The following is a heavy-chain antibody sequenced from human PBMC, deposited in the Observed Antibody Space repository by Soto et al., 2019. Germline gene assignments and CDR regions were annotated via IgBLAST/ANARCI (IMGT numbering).Heavy chain of an antibody. V-gene: IGHV3-23*05. J-gene: IGHJ4*02. CDR2: IGQNT. CDR1: GFTLSSYA. CDR3: AKKASSSSAHFDY. Sequence: EVQLLQSGGGLVQPGGSLRLSCAASGFTLSSYAMSWVRQTPGGGLEWVSAIGQNTHYVDSVKGRFTISRDNSNNTLYLQMNSLRAEDTAVYYCAKKASSSSAHFDYWGQGTLVTVSS. D-gene: IGHD6-6*01.